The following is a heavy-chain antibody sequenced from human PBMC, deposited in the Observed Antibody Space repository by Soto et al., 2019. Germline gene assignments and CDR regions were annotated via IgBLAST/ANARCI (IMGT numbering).Heavy chain of an antibody. Sequence: ASAKVSCKASGYTFTNYDIYWVRQASGQGLEWLGWMNPDSGNIGYGQTFQGRVTMTRNTSISTAYMELGSLRSDDTAVYYCARSRLDPDSSASWAWGQGTLVTVSS. J-gene: IGHJ1*01. CDR1: GYTFTNYD. D-gene: IGHD6-13*01. CDR2: MNPDSGNI. CDR3: ARSRLDPDSSASWA. V-gene: IGHV1-8*01.